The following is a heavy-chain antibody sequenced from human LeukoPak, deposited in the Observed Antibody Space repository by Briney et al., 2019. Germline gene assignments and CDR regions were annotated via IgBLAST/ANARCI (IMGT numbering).Heavy chain of an antibody. J-gene: IGHJ5*02. CDR2: INHSGST. V-gene: IGHV4-34*08. D-gene: IGHD3-10*01. Sequence: PGGSLRLSCAASGFTFSSYAMSWVRQPPGKGLEWIGEINHSGSTNYNPSLKSRVTISLDTSKNQFSLKLSSVTAADTAVYYCARAGITMVRTWGQGTLVTVSS. CDR1: GFTFSSYA. CDR3: ARAGITMVRT.